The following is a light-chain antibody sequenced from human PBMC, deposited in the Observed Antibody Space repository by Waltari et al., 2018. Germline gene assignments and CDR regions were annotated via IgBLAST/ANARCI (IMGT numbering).Light chain of an antibody. CDR2: DVS. J-gene: IGLJ3*02. CDR3: SSYITTNTLEL. Sequence: SALTQPASVSGSPGQSITISCTGTSSDVGPYNYVSWYQQHPGKAPKLLIYDVSYRSSGFSYRSSGSKSGNTASLTISGLQAEDEADYYCSSYITTNTLELFGGGTSLTVL. V-gene: IGLV2-14*03. CDR1: SSDVGPYNY.